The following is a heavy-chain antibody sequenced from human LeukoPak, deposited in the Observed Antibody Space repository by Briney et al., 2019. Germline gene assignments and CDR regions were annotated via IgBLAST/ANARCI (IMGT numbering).Heavy chain of an antibody. CDR3: ARDRIAVALTWFDP. CDR2: ISYDGSNK. J-gene: IGHJ5*02. CDR1: GFTFSSYA. Sequence: PGGSLRLSCAASGFTFSSYAMHWVRQAPGKGLEWVAVISYDGSNKYYADSVKGRFTISRDNSKNTLYLQMNSLRAEDTAVYYCARDRIAVALTWFDPWGQGTLVTVSS. D-gene: IGHD6-19*01. V-gene: IGHV3-30*01.